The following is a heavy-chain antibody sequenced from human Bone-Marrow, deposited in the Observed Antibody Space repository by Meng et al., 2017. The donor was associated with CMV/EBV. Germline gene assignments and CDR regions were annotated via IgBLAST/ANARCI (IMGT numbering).Heavy chain of an antibody. D-gene: IGHD1-26*01. CDR1: GYTFTGYY. Sequence: ASVEVSCKASGYTFTGYYMHWVRQAPGQGLEWMGWINPNSGGTNYAQKFQGRVTMTRDTSISTAYMELSRLRSDDTAVYYCARADGGSYYYYGMDVWGQGTTVTVSS. J-gene: IGHJ6*02. CDR3: ARADGGSYYYYGMDV. V-gene: IGHV1-2*02. CDR2: INPNSGGT.